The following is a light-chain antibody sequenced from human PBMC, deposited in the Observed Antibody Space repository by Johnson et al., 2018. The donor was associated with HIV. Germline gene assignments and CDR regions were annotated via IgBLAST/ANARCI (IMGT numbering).Light chain of an antibody. CDR2: ENT. CDR1: SSNIGNNY. J-gene: IGLJ1*01. Sequence: QSVLTQPPSVSAAPGQKVTISCSGSSSNIGNNYVSWYQQLPGTAPKLLIYENTKRPSGIPDRFSGSKSGTSATLAITGLHTGDEADYYCGTWDTSLSAGGYFFVTGTKFTVL. CDR3: GTWDTSLSAGGYF. V-gene: IGLV1-51*02.